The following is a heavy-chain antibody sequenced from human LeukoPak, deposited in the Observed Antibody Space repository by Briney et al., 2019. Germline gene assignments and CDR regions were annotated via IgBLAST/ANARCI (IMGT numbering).Heavy chain of an antibody. J-gene: IGHJ3*02. CDR1: GFTFTSSA. CDR3: AADPAHYYDSSGEAFDI. CDR2: IVVGSGNT. Sequence: PGTSVKVSCKASGFTFTSSAMQWVRQARGQRLEWIGRIVVGSGNTNYAQEFQERVTITRDMSTSTAYMELSSLRSEDTAVYYCAADPAHYYDSSGEAFDIWGQGTMVTVSS. D-gene: IGHD3-22*01. V-gene: IGHV1-58*02.